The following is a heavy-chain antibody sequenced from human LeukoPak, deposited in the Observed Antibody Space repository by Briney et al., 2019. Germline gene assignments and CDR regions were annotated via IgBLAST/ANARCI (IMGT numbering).Heavy chain of an antibody. J-gene: IGHJ4*02. V-gene: IGHV4-31*03. Sequence: PSQTLSLTCTVSGGSISSGGYYWSWIRQHPGKGLEWIGYISYSGSTHYNPSLKSRVTISVDTSKNQFSLKLSSVTAEDTALYYCARGSNGDYGYWGQGTLVTVSS. D-gene: IGHD4-17*01. CDR2: ISYSGST. CDR3: ARGSNGDYGY. CDR1: GGSISSGGYY.